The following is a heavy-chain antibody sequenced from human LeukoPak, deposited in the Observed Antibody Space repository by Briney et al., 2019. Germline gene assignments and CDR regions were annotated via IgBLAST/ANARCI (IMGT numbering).Heavy chain of an antibody. V-gene: IGHV1-69*04. CDR3: ARARGAGPSATAYDY. CDR2: IIPILGIA. CDR1: GGTFSSYA. D-gene: IGHD1-14*01. J-gene: IGHJ4*02. Sequence: GASVKVSCKASGGTFSSYAISWVRQAPGQGLEWMGRIIPILGIANYAQKFQGRVTITADKSTSTAYMELSSLRSEDTAVYYCARARGAGPSATAYDYWGQGTPVTVSP.